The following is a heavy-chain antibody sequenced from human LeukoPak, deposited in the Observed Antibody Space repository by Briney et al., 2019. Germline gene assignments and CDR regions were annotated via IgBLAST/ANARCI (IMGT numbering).Heavy chain of an antibody. CDR1: GGSISSGDYY. CDR3: DRLSDIVVVPAAKIPVI. CDR2: IYYSGST. J-gene: IGHJ3*02. D-gene: IGHD2-2*01. V-gene: IGHV4-30-4*08. Sequence: SETLSLTCTVSGGSISSGDYYRSWIRQPPGKGLEWIVYIYYSGSTYYNPSLKSRVTISVDTSKNQFSLKLSSLTAANTAVYYCDRLSDIVVVPAAKIPVIWGQGTMVTVSS.